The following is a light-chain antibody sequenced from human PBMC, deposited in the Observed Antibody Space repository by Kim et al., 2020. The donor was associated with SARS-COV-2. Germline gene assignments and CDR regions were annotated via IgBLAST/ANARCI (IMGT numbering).Light chain of an antibody. J-gene: IGKJ2*01. V-gene: IGKV1-5*03. CDR1: QSNSMW. CDR2: KAS. CDR3: QQYDNY. Sequence: STRSASAGDRVIITCRASQSNSMWLAWYQQKPGRAPKLLISKASSLRSGVPSRFSGSGSGTEFTLTISSLQPDDFGTYYCQQYDNYFGQGTKLEI.